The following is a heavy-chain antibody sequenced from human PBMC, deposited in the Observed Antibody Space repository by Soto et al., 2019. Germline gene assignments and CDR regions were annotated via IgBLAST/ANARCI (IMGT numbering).Heavy chain of an antibody. Sequence: QVQLVQSGAEVKKPGASVKVSCKTSGYTFTSHGISWVRQAPGQGLEWMGWISPYNGDTNYAQTRQGGVSVTTDSSTRAAYMELRSLRSEDTAVYYCARMVRGSTVGYYYYMDVWGKGTTVTVSS. CDR1: GYTFTSHG. J-gene: IGHJ6*03. V-gene: IGHV1-18*01. CDR3: ARMVRGSTVGYYYYMDV. CDR2: ISPYNGDT. D-gene: IGHD3-10*01.